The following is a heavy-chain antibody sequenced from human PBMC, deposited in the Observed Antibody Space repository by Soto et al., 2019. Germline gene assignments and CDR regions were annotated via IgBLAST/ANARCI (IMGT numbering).Heavy chain of an antibody. D-gene: IGHD6-6*01. Sequence: EVQLVESGGGLVKPGGSLRLSCAASGFTFSSYSMNWVRQAPGKGLEWVSSISSSSSYIYYADSVKGRFTISRDNAKNSLYLQMNSLRAEDTAVYYCARRNTPSNIQLDYWGQGTLVTVSS. V-gene: IGHV3-21*01. CDR2: ISSSSSYI. CDR1: GFTFSSYS. CDR3: ARRNTPSNIQLDY. J-gene: IGHJ4*02.